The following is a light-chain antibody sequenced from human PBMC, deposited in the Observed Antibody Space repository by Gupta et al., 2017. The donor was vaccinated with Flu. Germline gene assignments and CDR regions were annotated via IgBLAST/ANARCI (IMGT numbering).Light chain of an antibody. Sequence: PTSRTSSAGDVGANNYVYWDQQKSGKVPVLVIYEDIKRPSGIPDRFSGSSSGTTATVTISGDQAEDEADYYCISNGGSANYWVFGLGTKLTVL. J-gene: IGLJ3*02. CDR1: VGANNY. V-gene: IGLV3-10*01. CDR2: EDI. CDR3: ISNGGSANYWV.